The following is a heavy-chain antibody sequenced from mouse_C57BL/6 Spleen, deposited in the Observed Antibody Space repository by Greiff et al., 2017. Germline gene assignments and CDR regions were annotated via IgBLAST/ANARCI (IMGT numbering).Heavy chain of an antibody. J-gene: IGHJ4*01. D-gene: IGHD2-4*01. CDR2: IWTGGGT. V-gene: IGHV2-9-1*01. CDR3: AIKGGYDYDDGGYYYAMDY. Sequence: VKLQQSGPGLVAPSQSLSITCTVSGFSLTSYAISWVRQPPGKGLEWLGVIWTGGGTNYNSALKSRLSISKDNSKSQVFLKMNSLQTDDTARYYCAIKGGYDYDDGGYYYAMDYWGQGTSVTVSS. CDR1: GFSLTSYA.